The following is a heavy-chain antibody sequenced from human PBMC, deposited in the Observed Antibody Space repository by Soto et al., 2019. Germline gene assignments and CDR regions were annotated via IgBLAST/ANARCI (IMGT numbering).Heavy chain of an antibody. CDR2: IVGSGGIT. J-gene: IGHJ6*02. V-gene: IGHV3-23*01. Sequence: SLRLSGAASGFTFRSYSMSRVRQSRGKGRDWFSAIVGSGGITYYADSVKGRFTISRDNSTNTLYLQMNSLRAEDTAVYYCASYQNIFGVVNSPYYYGMDVWGHGTTATVSS. D-gene: IGHD3-3*01. CDR1: GFTFRSYS. CDR3: ASYQNIFGVVNSPYYYGMDV.